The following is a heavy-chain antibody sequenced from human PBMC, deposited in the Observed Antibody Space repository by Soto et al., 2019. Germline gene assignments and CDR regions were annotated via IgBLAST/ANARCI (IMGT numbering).Heavy chain of an antibody. CDR3: ARAPDDSSGYYYDVFDY. J-gene: IGHJ4*02. CDR2: IIPIFGTA. Sequence: ASVKVSCKASGYTFTSYYMHWVRQAPGQGLEWMGGIIPIFGTANYAQKFQGRVTITADESTSTAYMELSSLRSEDTAVYYCARAPDDSSGYYYDVFDYWGQGTLVTVSS. CDR1: GYTFTSYY. D-gene: IGHD3-22*01. V-gene: IGHV1-69*13.